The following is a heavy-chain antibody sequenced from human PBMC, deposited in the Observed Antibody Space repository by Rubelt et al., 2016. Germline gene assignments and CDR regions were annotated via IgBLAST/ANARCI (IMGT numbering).Heavy chain of an antibody. V-gene: IGHV1-69*04. CDR2: IIPILGIA. CDR3: ARVENDAFDI. D-gene: IGHD3-3*01. CDR1: GYTLTELS. J-gene: IGHJ3*02. Sequence: QVQLVQSGAEVKKPGASVKVSCKVSGYTLTELSMHWVRQAPGKGLEWMGRIIPILGIANYAQKFQGRVTITADKSTSTAYMELSSLRSEDTAVYYCARVENDAFDIWGQGTMVTVSS.